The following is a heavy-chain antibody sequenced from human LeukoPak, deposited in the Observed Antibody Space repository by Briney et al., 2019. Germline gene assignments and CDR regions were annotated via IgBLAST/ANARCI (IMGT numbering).Heavy chain of an antibody. CDR1: GGSISSYY. V-gene: IGHV4-59*01. CDR2: IYYSGST. CDR3: ARGYSSGWQDY. D-gene: IGHD6-19*01. J-gene: IGHJ4*02. Sequence: PSETLSLTCTVSGGSISSYYWSWIRQPPGKGLEWIGYIYYSGSTNYNPSLKSRVTISVDTSKNQFSLKLSSVTAADTAVHYCARGYSSGWQDYWGQGTLVTVSS.